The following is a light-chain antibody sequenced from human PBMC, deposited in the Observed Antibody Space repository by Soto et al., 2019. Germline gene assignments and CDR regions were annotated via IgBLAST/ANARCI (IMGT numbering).Light chain of an antibody. CDR3: SSYTSSSLPYV. CDR1: SSDVGGYNY. J-gene: IGLJ1*01. Sequence: QSALTQPASVSESPGQSITISCTGTSSDVGGYNYVSWYQQHPGKAPKLMIYEVSNRPSGVSNRFSGSKSGNTASLTISGLQAEDEADYYCSSYTSSSLPYVFGTGTKLTVL. V-gene: IGLV2-14*01. CDR2: EVS.